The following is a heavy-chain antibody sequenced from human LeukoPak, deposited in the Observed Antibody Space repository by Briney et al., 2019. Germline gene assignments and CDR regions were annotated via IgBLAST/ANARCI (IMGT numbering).Heavy chain of an antibody. J-gene: IGHJ4*02. CDR1: GFTFSSYA. CDR3: AKDLWYGDYAVAFDY. CDR2: ISGSGGST. D-gene: IGHD4-17*01. V-gene: IGHV3-23*01. Sequence: PGGSLRLSCAASGFTFSSYAMSWVRQAPGKGLEWVSAISGSGGSTYYADSVKGRLTISRDNSKNTLYLQMNSLRAEDTAVYYCAKDLWYGDYAVAFDYWGQGTLVTVSS.